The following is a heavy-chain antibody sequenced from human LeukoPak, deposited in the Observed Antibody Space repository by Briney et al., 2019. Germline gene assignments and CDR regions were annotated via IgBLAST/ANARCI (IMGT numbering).Heavy chain of an antibody. D-gene: IGHD4-17*01. CDR1: GYTLTSYG. J-gene: IGHJ4*02. Sequence: ASVKVSCKASGYTLTSYGINWMRQAPGQGLEWMGWISTHSGNTKYAQKGQGRLTLTTDRSTKTDYMELRRRRSDDTAVYYCARGAYGDKWGQGPMVSVSS. CDR3: ARGAYGDK. V-gene: IGHV1-18*01. CDR2: ISTHSGNT.